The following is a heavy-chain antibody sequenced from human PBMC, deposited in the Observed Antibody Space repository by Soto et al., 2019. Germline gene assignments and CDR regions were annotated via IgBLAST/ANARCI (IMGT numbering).Heavy chain of an antibody. D-gene: IGHD5-12*01. CDR2: ISGSGGST. CDR3: AKDSDGYNRYSYYYGMDV. V-gene: IGHV3-23*01. Sequence: EVQLLESGGGLVQPGGSLRLSCAASGFTFSSYAMSWVRQAPGKGLEWVSAISGSGGSTYYADSVKGRFTISRDNSKNTLYLQMNSLRAEDPAVYYCAKDSDGYNRYSYYYGMDVWGQGTTVTVSS. J-gene: IGHJ6*02. CDR1: GFTFSSYA.